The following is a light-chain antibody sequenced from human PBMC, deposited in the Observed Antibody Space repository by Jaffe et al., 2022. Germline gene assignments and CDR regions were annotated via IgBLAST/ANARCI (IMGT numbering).Light chain of an antibody. CDR1: SSDVGGYDY. CDR2: EVS. J-gene: IGLJ1*01. Sequence: QSALTQPASVSGSPGQSITISCTGTSSDVGGYDYVSWYQQHAGKAPKLMIYEVSHRPSGISNRFSGSKSGNTASLTFSGLQADDEADYYCSSYTTSNTYVFGTGTKVTVL. V-gene: IGLV2-14*01. CDR3: SSYTTSNTYV.